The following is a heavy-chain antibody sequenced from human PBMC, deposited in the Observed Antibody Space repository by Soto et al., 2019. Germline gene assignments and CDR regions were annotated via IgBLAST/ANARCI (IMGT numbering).Heavy chain of an antibody. CDR2: INPNSGGT. D-gene: IGHD3-10*01. CDR3: ARGPTIYYYMDV. CDR1: GYTFTGYY. Sequence: ASVKVSCKASGYTFTGYYMHWVRQAPGQGLEWMGWINPNSGGTNYAQKFQGWVTMTRDTSISTAYMELSRLRSDDTAVYYCARGPTIYYYMDVWGKGTTVTVSS. V-gene: IGHV1-2*04. J-gene: IGHJ6*03.